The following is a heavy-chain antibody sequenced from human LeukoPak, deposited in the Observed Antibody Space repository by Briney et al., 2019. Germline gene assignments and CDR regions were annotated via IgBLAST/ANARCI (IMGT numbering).Heavy chain of an antibody. Sequence: GESLKISCKGSGYSFTSYWIGWVRQMPGKGLEWTGIIYPGDSDTRYSPSFQGQVTISTDKSISTAYLQWSSLKASDTAMYYCARAGGSGSYYPYYYYGMDVWGQGTTVTVSS. CDR3: ARAGGSGSYYPYYYYGMDV. J-gene: IGHJ6*02. D-gene: IGHD3-10*01. CDR2: IYPGDSDT. CDR1: GYSFTSYW. V-gene: IGHV5-51*01.